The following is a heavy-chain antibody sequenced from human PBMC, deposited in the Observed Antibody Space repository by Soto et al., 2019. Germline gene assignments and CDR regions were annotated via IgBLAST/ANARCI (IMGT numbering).Heavy chain of an antibody. Sequence: GGSLRLTCAASGFTFSSYAMSWVRQAPWKGLEWVSAISGSGGSTYYADSVKGRFTISRDNSKNTLYLQMNSLRAEDTAVYYCAKAGGSGWHQPSEYLQHWGQGTLVTVST. D-gene: IGHD6-19*01. CDR1: GFTFSSYA. J-gene: IGHJ1*01. CDR3: AKAGGSGWHQPSEYLQH. V-gene: IGHV3-23*01. CDR2: ISGSGGST.